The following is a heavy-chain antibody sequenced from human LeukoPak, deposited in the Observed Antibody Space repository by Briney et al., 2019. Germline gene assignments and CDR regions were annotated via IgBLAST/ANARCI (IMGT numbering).Heavy chain of an antibody. J-gene: IGHJ4*02. D-gene: IGHD3-10*01. CDR3: ARDKSRLLWFGELGAFDY. Sequence: GGSLRLSCAASGFTFSSYWMSWVRQAPGKGLEWVANIKQDGSEKYYVDSVKGRFTISRDNAKNSLYLQMNSLRAEDTAVYYCARDKSRLLWFGELGAFDYWGQGTLVTVSS. CDR2: IKQDGSEK. V-gene: IGHV3-7*01. CDR1: GFTFSSYW.